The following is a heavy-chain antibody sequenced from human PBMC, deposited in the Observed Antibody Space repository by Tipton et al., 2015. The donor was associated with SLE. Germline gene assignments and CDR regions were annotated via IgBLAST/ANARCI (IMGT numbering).Heavy chain of an antibody. D-gene: IGHD3-10*01. CDR2: INHSGST. Sequence: TLSLTCAVYGGSFSGYYWSWIRQPPGKGLEWIGEINHSGSTNYNPSLKSRVTISVDTSKNQFSLKLSSVTAADTAVYYCAGSQWGVRHFDYWGQGTLVTVSS. CDR3: AGSQWGVRHFDY. V-gene: IGHV4-34*01. J-gene: IGHJ4*02. CDR1: GGSFSGYY.